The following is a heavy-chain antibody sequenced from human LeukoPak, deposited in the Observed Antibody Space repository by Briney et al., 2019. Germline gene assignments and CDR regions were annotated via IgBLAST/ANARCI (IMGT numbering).Heavy chain of an antibody. CDR1: GGSISSGSYY. V-gene: IGHV4-61*10. D-gene: IGHD4/OR15-4a*01. CDR3: AREVQNWFDP. CDR2: IYYSGST. J-gene: IGHJ5*02. Sequence: SETLSLTCTVSGGSISSGSYYWSWIRQPAGKGLEWIGYIYYSGSTNYNPSLKSRVTISVDTSKNQFSLKLSSVTAADTAVYYCAREVQNWFDPWGQGTLVTVSS.